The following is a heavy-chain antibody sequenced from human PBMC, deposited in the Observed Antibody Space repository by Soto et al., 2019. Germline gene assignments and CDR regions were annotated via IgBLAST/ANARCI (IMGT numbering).Heavy chain of an antibody. CDR3: ARDGHDMNV. D-gene: IGHD1-1*01. V-gene: IGHV4-61*01. Sequence: KPSETLSLTCTVSGGSVSTGSYNWSWVRQTPGKVLEWIGNIFFTGSTHYNPSLKSRVTISVDTSKNQFSLELRSVTAADTAVYYCARDGHDMNVCGRVTTITVSS. J-gene: IGHJ6*02. CDR2: IFFTGST. CDR1: GGSVSTGSYN.